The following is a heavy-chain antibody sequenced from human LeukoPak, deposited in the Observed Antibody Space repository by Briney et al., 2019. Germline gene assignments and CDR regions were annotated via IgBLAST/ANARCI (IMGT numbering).Heavy chain of an antibody. CDR3: AKGTPGIAAAGGAFDI. D-gene: IGHD6-13*01. V-gene: IGHV3-23*01. Sequence: GGSLRLSCAASGFTFSHYAMTWVRQAPGKGLEWVSSISIDGDSANNADSVKGRFTISRDNSKDTLFLQMNSLRAEDTAVYYCAKGTPGIAAAGGAFDIWGQGTMVTVSS. J-gene: IGHJ3*02. CDR1: GFTFSHYA. CDR2: ISIDGDSA.